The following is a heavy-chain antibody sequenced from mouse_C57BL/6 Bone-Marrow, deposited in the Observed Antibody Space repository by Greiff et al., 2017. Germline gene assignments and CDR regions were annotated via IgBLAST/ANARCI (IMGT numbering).Heavy chain of an antibody. CDR2: IYPSSGNT. CDR1: GYTFTSYG. V-gene: IGHV1-81*01. Sequence: VQLQQPGAELARPGASVKLSCKASGYTFTSYGISWVKQRPGQGLEWIGEIYPSSGNTYYNETFKGKATLAADTSSSTAYMRLRSLTSEDSAVYVCARNYYCSSSVVWGTGTTVTVSS. D-gene: IGHD1-1*01. J-gene: IGHJ1*03. CDR3: ARNYYCSSSVV.